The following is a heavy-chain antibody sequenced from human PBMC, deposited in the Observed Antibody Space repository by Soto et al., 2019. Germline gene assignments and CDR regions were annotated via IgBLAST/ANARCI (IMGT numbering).Heavy chain of an antibody. V-gene: IGHV3-23*01. CDR3: AKNPGSYYYDSSGYYYY. CDR1: GFTFSSYA. Sequence: GGSLRLSCAASGFTFSSYAMSWVRQAPGKGLEWVSAISGSGGSTYYADSVKGRFTISRDNSKNTLYPQMNSLRAEDTAVYYCAKNPGSYYYDSSGYYYYWGQGTLVTVSS. D-gene: IGHD3-22*01. J-gene: IGHJ4*02. CDR2: ISGSGGST.